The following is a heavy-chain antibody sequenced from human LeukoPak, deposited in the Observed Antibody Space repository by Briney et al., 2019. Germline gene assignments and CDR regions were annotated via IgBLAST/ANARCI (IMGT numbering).Heavy chain of an antibody. V-gene: IGHV3-23*01. CDR2: ISGSGGST. J-gene: IGHJ4*02. CDR3: ANGWSPDY. Sequence: GGSLRLSCAASGFTFSSYAMSWVRQAPGKGLEWVSGISGSGGSTYYADSVKGRFTIFRDNSKDTLYLQMNSLRAEDTAVYHCANGWSPDYWGRGTLVTVSS. D-gene: IGHD2-15*01. CDR1: GFTFSSYA.